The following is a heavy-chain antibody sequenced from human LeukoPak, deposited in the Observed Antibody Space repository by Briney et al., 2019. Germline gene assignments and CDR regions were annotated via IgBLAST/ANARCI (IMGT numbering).Heavy chain of an antibody. D-gene: IGHD2-2*01. V-gene: IGHV4-39*01. CDR2: IYYSGST. Sequence: SETLSLTCTVSGGSISSSSYYWGWLRQPPGKGLEWIGSIYYSGSTYYNPSLKSRVTISVDTSKNQFSLKLSSVTAADTAVYYCARGRVGLRYCSSTSCSYYYYYYGMDVWGQGTTVTVSS. CDR3: ARGRVGLRYCSSTSCSYYYYYYGMDV. CDR1: GGSISSSSYY. J-gene: IGHJ6*02.